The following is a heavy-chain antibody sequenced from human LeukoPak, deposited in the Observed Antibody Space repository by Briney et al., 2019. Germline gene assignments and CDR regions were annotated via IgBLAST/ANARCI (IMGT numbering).Heavy chain of an antibody. J-gene: IGHJ4*02. D-gene: IGHD3-3*01. CDR3: TTDIGDD. V-gene: IGHV3-15*01. Sequence: SGGPLRLSCAASGFTFSSAWMSWVRQAPGKGLELVGRIKSKTDGGTTDYAAPVQGRFTISRDDSENTLYLQMNSLKTEDTALYYCTTDIGDDWGQGTLVTVSS. CDR2: IKSKTDGGTT. CDR1: GFTFSSAW.